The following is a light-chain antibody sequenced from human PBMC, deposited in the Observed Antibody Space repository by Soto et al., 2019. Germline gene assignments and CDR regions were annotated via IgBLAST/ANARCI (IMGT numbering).Light chain of an antibody. CDR3: QQYNSWPLT. CDR1: QSVSSD. J-gene: IGKJ4*01. Sequence: EIVMTQSPATLSVSPGERATLSCRASQSVSSDLAWYQQKPGQAPRLLIYDIFTSATGVPTRISGSGSGTEFTLTISSLQSEEFAVYYGQQYNSWPLTFGGGTKVEIK. CDR2: DIF. V-gene: IGKV3D-15*01.